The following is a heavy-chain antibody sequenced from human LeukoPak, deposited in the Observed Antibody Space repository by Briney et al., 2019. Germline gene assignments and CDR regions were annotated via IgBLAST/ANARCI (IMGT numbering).Heavy chain of an antibody. CDR3: TIVRGFCSGRSCLGY. CDR2: IKSKVDGGTT. D-gene: IGHD2-15*01. CDR1: AYTFTGYY. V-gene: IGHV3-15*01. Sequence: SCKASAYTFTGYYMHWVRQAPGKGLEWVGRIKSKVDGGTTDYAAPVKGRFTISRDDSKDTLYLQMTSLKTEDAGVFYCTIVRGFCSGRSCLGYWGQGTLVTVSS. J-gene: IGHJ4*02.